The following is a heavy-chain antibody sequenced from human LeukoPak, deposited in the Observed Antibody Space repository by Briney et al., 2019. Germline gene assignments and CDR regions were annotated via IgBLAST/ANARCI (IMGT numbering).Heavy chain of an antibody. CDR3: ARDLRRGGYNWGCDH. Sequence: ASVKVSCKASGYTFTNYYMHWVRQAPGQGLEWVGMITSSGGDTTYAQKFKGRVTMTRDTSTRTVYMEVSSLTSEDTAVCYCARDLRRGGYNWGCDHWGQGTLVTVSS. J-gene: IGHJ4*02. CDR2: ITSSGGDT. CDR1: GYTFTNYY. D-gene: IGHD5-24*01. V-gene: IGHV1-46*01.